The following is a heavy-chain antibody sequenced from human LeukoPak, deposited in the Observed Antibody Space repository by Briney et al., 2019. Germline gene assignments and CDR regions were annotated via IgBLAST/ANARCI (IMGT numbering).Heavy chain of an antibody. Sequence: GGSLRLSCVTSGFTSSTYSLNWVRQAPGKGLEWVPSISPSSSNIYYADSMKGRFTISRDDAKNLLYLQMNSLRAEDTAVYYCGRDQDRGSYHDPIFDYWGQGTLVTVSS. CDR3: GRDQDRGSYHDPIFDY. CDR2: ISPSSSNI. CDR1: GFTSSTYS. V-gene: IGHV3-21*06. D-gene: IGHD1-26*01. J-gene: IGHJ4*02.